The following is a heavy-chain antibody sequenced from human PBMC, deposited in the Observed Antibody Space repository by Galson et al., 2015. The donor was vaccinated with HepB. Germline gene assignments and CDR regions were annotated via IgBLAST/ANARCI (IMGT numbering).Heavy chain of an antibody. V-gene: IGHV1-3*01. CDR2: INAGNGNT. CDR3: ATRSPRYSSSWYALDY. J-gene: IGHJ4*02. D-gene: IGHD6-13*01. CDR1: GYTFTSYA. Sequence: SVKVSCKASGYTFTSYAMHWVRQAPGQRLEWMGWINAGNGNTKYSQKFQGRVTITRDTSASTAYMELSSLRSEDTAVYYCATRSPRYSSSWYALDYCGQGTLVTVSS.